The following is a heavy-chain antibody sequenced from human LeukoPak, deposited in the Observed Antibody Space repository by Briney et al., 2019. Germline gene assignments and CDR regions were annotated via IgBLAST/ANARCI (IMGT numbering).Heavy chain of an antibody. CDR3: AKDVVPDSGWDLDY. D-gene: IGHD6-19*01. V-gene: IGHV3-23*01. CDR2: IYPRGDST. J-gene: IGHJ4*02. CDR1: GFTFSTYS. Sequence: GGSLRLSCAASGFTFSTYSMTWVSQGPGKGLEWVSSIYPRGDSTFYADSVKGRFTISRDNSKNTLYLQMSSLRTEDTAIYYCAKDVVPDSGWDLDYWGQGTLVTVSS.